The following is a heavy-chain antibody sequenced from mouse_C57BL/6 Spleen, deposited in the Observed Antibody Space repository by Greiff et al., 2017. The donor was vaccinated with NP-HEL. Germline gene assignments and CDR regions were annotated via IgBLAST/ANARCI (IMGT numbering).Heavy chain of an antibody. CDR1: GYAFSSYW. CDR3: AREGYYYGSSVFDY. D-gene: IGHD1-1*01. Sequence: QLQQSGAELVKPGASVKISCKASGYAFSSYWMNWVKQRPGKGLEWIGQIYPGDGDTNYNGKFKGKATLTADKSSSTAYMQLSSLTSEDSAVYFCAREGYYYGSSVFDYWGQGTTLTVSS. V-gene: IGHV1-80*01. J-gene: IGHJ2*01. CDR2: IYPGDGDT.